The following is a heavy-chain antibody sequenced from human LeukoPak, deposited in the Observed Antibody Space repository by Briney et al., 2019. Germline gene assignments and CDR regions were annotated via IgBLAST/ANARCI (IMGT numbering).Heavy chain of an antibody. CDR2: IKQDGSEK. CDR3: ARSSKLDY. J-gene: IGHJ4*02. CDR1: GFTCSSYG. V-gene: IGHV3-7*01. Sequence: GGSLRLSCAASGFTCSSYGMSWVRQAPGKGLEWVANIKQDGSEKYYVDSVKGRFTISRDNAKNSLYLQMNSLRAEDTAVYDCARSSKLDYWGQGTLVTVSS. D-gene: IGHD2-2*01.